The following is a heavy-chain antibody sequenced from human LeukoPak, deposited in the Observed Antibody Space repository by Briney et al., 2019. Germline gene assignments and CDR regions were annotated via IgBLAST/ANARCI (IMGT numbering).Heavy chain of an antibody. Sequence: SETLSLTCAVYGGSFSGYYWSWIRQPPGKGLEWIGEVNHSGSTNYNPSLKSRVTISVDTSKNQFSLKLSSVTAADTAVYYCARGLSKEEYYYDSIPLYYFDYWGQGTLVTVSS. CDR1: GGSFSGYY. J-gene: IGHJ4*02. CDR2: VNHSGST. CDR3: ARGLSKEEYYYDSIPLYYFDY. D-gene: IGHD3-22*01. V-gene: IGHV4-34*01.